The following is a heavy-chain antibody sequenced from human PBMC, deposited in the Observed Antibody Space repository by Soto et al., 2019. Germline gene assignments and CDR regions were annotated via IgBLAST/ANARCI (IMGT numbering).Heavy chain of an antibody. J-gene: IGHJ4*02. CDR1: GFTFSSYA. CDR2: ISGSGGNT. Sequence: EVQLLESGGGLVQPGGSLRLSCAASGFTFSSYAMSWVRQAPGKGLEWVSAISGSGGNTYYADSVKGRFTISRDNSKNTLYLQMNSRGAEDTAVDSGAKDVGGSWYGGAVDYWGEGTVVTVSS. D-gene: IGHD6-13*01. CDR3: AKDVGGSWYGGAVDY. V-gene: IGHV3-23*01.